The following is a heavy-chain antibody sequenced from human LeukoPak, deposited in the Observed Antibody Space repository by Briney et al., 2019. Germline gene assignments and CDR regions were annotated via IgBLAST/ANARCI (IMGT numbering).Heavy chain of an antibody. Sequence: PGGSLRLSCAAAGFTFSSYAMSWVRQAPGKGLEWVSAISGSGGSTYYADSVKGRFTISRDNSKNTLYLQMNSLRAEDTAVYYCAKAWDLAAAGIQFDYWGQGTLVTVSS. CDR3: AKAWDLAAAGIQFDY. CDR2: ISGSGGST. CDR1: GFTFSSYA. V-gene: IGHV3-23*01. D-gene: IGHD6-13*01. J-gene: IGHJ4*02.